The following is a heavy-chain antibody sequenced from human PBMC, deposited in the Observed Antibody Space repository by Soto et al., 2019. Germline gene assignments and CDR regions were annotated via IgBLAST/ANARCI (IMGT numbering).Heavy chain of an antibody. D-gene: IGHD3-22*01. CDR3: ARDSSGYYHADQNYGMDV. J-gene: IGHJ6*02. CDR1: GYTFTSYY. V-gene: IGHV1-46*01. Sequence: ASVKVSCKASGYTFTSYYMHWVRQAPGQGLEWMGIINPSGGSTSYAQKFQGRVTMTRDTSTSTVYMELSSLRSEDTAVYYCARDSSGYYHADQNYGMDVWGQGTTVTVSS. CDR2: INPSGGST.